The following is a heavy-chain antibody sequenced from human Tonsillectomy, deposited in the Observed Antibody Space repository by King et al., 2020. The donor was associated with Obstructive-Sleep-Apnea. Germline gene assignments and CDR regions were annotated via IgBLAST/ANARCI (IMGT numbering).Heavy chain of an antibody. V-gene: IGHV5-51*01. CDR3: ARPGVSFSLTWYYFDY. D-gene: IGHD3-16*02. J-gene: IGHJ4*02. CDR1: GYTFTSYW. CDR2: IHPGDSNI. Sequence: EVQLVESGVEVKKPGESLKISCKGSGYTFTSYWIGWVRQVPGKGLEWMGIIHPGDSNIRDSPSFQGQFTISAAKSINTAYLQWSSLKASDTAMYYCARPGVSFSLTWYYFDYWGQGTLVTVSS.